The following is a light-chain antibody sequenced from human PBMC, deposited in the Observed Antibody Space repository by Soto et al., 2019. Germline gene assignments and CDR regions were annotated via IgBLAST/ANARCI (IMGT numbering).Light chain of an antibody. CDR1: QTISSW. CDR2: KAS. CDR3: QHYNSYSEA. J-gene: IGKJ1*01. V-gene: IGKV1-5*03. Sequence: DIHMTQSPSTLSGSVGDRVTITRRASQTISSWLAWYQQKPGKAPKLLIYKASTLKSGVPSRFSGSGSGTEFTLTISSLQPDDFATYYCQHYNSYSEAFGQGTKVDIK.